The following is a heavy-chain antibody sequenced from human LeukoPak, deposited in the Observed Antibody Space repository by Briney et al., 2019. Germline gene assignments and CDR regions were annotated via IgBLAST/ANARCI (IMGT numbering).Heavy chain of an antibody. D-gene: IGHD5-18*01. CDR3: ARDLSGVTGYTYGRGIGY. J-gene: IGHJ4*02. CDR1: GFTFGSYW. Sequence: GGSLRLSCAASGFTFGSYWMSWVRQAPGKGLEWVANIKKDGSEKYYVDSVKGRFTISRDNAKTSLYLQMNSLRAEDTAVYYCARDLSGVTGYTYGRGIGYWGQGTLVTVSS. V-gene: IGHV3-7*01. CDR2: IKKDGSEK.